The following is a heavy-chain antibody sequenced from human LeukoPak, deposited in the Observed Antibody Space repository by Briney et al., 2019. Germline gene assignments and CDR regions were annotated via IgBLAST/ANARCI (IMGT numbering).Heavy chain of an antibody. J-gene: IGHJ2*01. Sequence: PSETLSLTCTVSGGSLSSYHWSWIRQPPGKGLEWIGYIYYSGSANYNPSLKSRVTISVDTSKNQLSLKLSSVTAADTAVYYCARFDSSVKNWYFDLWGRGTLVTVSS. V-gene: IGHV4-59*01. CDR1: GGSLSSYH. CDR2: IYYSGSA. D-gene: IGHD3-22*01. CDR3: ARFDSSVKNWYFDL.